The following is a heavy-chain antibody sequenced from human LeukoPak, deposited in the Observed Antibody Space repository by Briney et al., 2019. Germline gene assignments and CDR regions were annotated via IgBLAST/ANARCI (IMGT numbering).Heavy chain of an antibody. CDR1: GFTFSSYA. CDR3: AKRGRTWDLES. V-gene: IGHV3-33*06. D-gene: IGHD3-16*01. J-gene: IGHJ4*02. Sequence: GGSLRLPCGASGFTFSSYAMHWVRQAPGKGLEWVAVVSYDGSTKYYADSVKGRFTISRDNSKNTVYLQMNSLRAEDTAVYYCAKRGRTWDLESWGQGTLLTVSS. CDR2: VSYDGSTK.